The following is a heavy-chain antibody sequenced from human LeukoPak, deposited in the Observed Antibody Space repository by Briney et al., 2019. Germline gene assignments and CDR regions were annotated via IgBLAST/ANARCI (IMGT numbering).Heavy chain of an antibody. CDR2: IDPSAGST. Sequence: ASVKVSCKASGYTFTNFYMHWVRQAPGQGLEWMGVIDPSAGSTTYAQRFQGRVTMTRDTATSTVYMELSSLRSEDTAVYYCARAHYASSNIKVPFDVWGKGTTVTVSS. D-gene: IGHD3-22*01. CDR1: GYTFTNFY. CDR3: ARAHYASSNIKVPFDV. V-gene: IGHV1-46*01. J-gene: IGHJ6*04.